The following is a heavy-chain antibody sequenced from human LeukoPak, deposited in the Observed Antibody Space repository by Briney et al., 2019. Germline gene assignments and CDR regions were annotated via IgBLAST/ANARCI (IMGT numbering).Heavy chain of an antibody. J-gene: IGHJ4*02. D-gene: IGHD1-26*01. CDR1: GFTFSSYT. Sequence: PGGSLRLSCAASGFTFSSYTMHWVRQAPGKGLEYDSAISNNGGTTYYANSVKGRFTISRDNSKNTLYLQMGSLRVEDMAVYYCARVASSGTYGDYWGQGTLVTVSS. CDR2: ISNNGGTT. V-gene: IGHV3-64*01. CDR3: ARVASSGTYGDY.